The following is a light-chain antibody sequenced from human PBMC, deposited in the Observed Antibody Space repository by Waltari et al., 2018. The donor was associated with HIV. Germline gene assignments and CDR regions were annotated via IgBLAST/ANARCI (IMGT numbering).Light chain of an antibody. CDR2: DVS. V-gene: IGLV2-14*01. J-gene: IGLJ1*01. CDR1: SRAVGGYNY. CDR3: SSYTSSSTLV. Sequence: QSALTQPASVSGSPGQSITISCTGTSRAVGGYNYVSWYQQYPGKAPKLMIFDVSNRPSGVSNRFSGSKSGNTASLTISGLHTEDEADYYCSSYTSSSTLVFGTGTKVTVL.